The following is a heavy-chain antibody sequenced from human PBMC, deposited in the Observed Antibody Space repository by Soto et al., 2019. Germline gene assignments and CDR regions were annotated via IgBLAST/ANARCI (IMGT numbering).Heavy chain of an antibody. V-gene: IGHV3-23*01. D-gene: IGHD2-15*01. CDR3: VKEEGGQDAFDI. CDR2: ISDSGSRT. CDR1: GFRFTSYV. Sequence: EVQLLESGGGLVQPGGSLRLTCAASGFRFTSYVMNWVRQAPGKGLEWVSGISDSGSRTNYADSVKGRFTIPRDNSKNTVYLDMKSLRAEDTALYYCVKEEGGQDAFDIWGHGTMVTVSS. J-gene: IGHJ3*02.